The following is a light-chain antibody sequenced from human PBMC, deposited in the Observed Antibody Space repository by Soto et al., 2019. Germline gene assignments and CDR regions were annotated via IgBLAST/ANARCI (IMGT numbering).Light chain of an antibody. CDR2: VAS. CDR1: QSIGRF. V-gene: IGKV1-5*01. CDR3: QQYNSYPWT. Sequence: IQMTQSQSSLSASVGDRVTITCRASQSIGRFLNWHQQKPGKAPNVLINVASTLRSGVPSRFSGSGSGTELTLTISSLQPDDSAAYYCQQYNSYPWTFGQGTKVAIK. J-gene: IGKJ1*01.